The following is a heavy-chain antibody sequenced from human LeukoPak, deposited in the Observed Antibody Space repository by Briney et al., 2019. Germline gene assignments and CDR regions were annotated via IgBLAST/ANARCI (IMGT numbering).Heavy chain of an antibody. V-gene: IGHV4-38-2*02. J-gene: IGHJ5*02. CDR2: IYYSGST. D-gene: IGHD3-9*01. CDR3: ARGTTDETYYDILTGPGWFDP. Sequence: PSETLSLTCTVSGYSISSGYYWGWIRQPPGKGLEWIGSIYYSGSTYYNPSLKSRVTISVDTSKNQFSLKLSSVTAADTAVYYCARGTTDETYYDILTGPGWFDPWGQGTLVTVSS. CDR1: GYSISSGYY.